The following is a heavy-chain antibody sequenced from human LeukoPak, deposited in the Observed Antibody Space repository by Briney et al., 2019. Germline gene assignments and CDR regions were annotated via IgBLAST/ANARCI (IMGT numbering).Heavy chain of an antibody. V-gene: IGHV3-48*01. CDR3: ARHFTTGSIDH. D-gene: IGHD3-9*01. CDR2: VSSSGTTT. CDR1: GFTFSSYS. J-gene: IGHJ4*02. Sequence: GGSLRLSCAASGFTFSSYSVIWARQAPGKGLEWVSYVSSSGTTTYYADSVKGRFTISRDNSKNTLYLQMNSLRADDTAVYYCARHFTTGSIDHWGQGNLVTVSS.